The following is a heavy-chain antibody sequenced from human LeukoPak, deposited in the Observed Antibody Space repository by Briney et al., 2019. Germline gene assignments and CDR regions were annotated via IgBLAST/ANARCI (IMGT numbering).Heavy chain of an antibody. V-gene: IGHV1-69*01. Sequence: GASVNVSCKASGGTFSSYAISWVRQAPGQGLEWMGGIIPIFGTANYAQKFQGRVTITADESTSTAYMELSSLRSEDTAVYYCARAPTYYYGSSGYPTNGYFDYWGQGTLVTVSS. CDR3: ARAPTYYYGSSGYPTNGYFDY. CDR2: IIPIFGTA. J-gene: IGHJ4*02. CDR1: GGTFSSYA. D-gene: IGHD3-22*01.